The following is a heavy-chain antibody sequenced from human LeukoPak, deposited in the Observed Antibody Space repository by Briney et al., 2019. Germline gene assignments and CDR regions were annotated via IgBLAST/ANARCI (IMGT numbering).Heavy chain of an antibody. CDR2: ISGSGGST. J-gene: IGHJ4*02. V-gene: IGHV3-23*01. CDR3: AKASRQAAVASPLDY. D-gene: IGHD6-19*01. CDR1: GFTFSSYA. Sequence: QPGGSLRLSCAASGFTFSSYAMSWVRRAPGKGLEWVSAISGSGGSTYYADSVKGRFTISRDNSKDTLFLQMNSLKADDTAVYYCAKASRQAAVASPLDYWGQGSLATVSS.